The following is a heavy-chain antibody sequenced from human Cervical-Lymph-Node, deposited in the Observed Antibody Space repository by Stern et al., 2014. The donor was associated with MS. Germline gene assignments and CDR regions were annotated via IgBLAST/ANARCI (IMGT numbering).Heavy chain of an antibody. V-gene: IGHV1-69*01. Sequence: VQLVQSGAAVKKPGSSVKVSCQTSGDTFTRHAINWGRQAPGQGLEWMGGIIPIFGTTNHAQKFRDRVTITADASTNTVYMELNSLTSEDTAVYFCARAGGSTVGYYVDYWGQGTLVTVSS. J-gene: IGHJ4*02. CDR1: GDTFTRHA. CDR3: ARAGGSTVGYYVDY. CDR2: IIPIFGTT. D-gene: IGHD1-26*01.